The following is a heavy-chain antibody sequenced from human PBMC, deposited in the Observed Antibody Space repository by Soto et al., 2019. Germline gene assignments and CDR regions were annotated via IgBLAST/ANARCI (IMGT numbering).Heavy chain of an antibody. V-gene: IGHV4-30-2*01. CDR3: ARGGRLRWGELSFDP. Sequence: QLQLQESGSGLVKPSQTLSLTCAVSGGSISSGGYSWSWIRQPPGKGLEWIGYIYHSGSTYYNPSLKSRVTVXXDXSXXQFSLKLRSVPAADTAVYYCARGGRLRWGELSFDPWGQGTLVTVSS. CDR2: IYHSGST. D-gene: IGHD3-16*02. J-gene: IGHJ5*02. CDR1: GGSISSGGYS.